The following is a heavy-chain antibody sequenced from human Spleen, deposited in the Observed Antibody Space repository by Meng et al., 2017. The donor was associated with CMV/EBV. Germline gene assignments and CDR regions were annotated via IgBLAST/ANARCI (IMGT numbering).Heavy chain of an antibody. Sequence: GESLKISCAASGFTFSTYTVNWVRQAPGKGLEWVSSISSDGGYIYYADSVKGRFTVSRDNSKNTLYLQMSSPRVDDTAVYYCGRDLDCSTGTCRGDYWGQGTLVTVSS. V-gene: IGHV3-21*01. CDR1: GFTFSTYT. CDR3: GRDLDCSTGTCRGDY. D-gene: IGHD2-2*01. J-gene: IGHJ4*02. CDR2: ISSDGGYI.